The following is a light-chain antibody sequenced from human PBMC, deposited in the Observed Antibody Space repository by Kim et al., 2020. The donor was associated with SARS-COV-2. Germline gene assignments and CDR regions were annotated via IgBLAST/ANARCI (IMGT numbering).Light chain of an antibody. CDR1: QSVSSY. CDR3: QQRGDWPT. Sequence: SLSPGERATPSCRASQSVSSYLAWYQQKPGQAPRLLIFDASTRATGIPARFSGSGSGTDFTLTISSLEPEDFAVYYCQQRGDWPTFGQGTKVDIK. V-gene: IGKV3-11*01. J-gene: IGKJ1*01. CDR2: DAS.